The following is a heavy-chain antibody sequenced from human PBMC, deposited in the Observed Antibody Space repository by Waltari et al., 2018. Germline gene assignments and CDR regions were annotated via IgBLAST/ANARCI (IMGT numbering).Heavy chain of an antibody. CDR2: INDSGST. CDR3: ASSYYDTSGYSPFDY. CDR1: GGTFNDHY. J-gene: IGHJ4*02. Sequence: QVQIQQWGAGLLKPSQPLSLTCAVYGGTFNDHYWNWIRQPPGKGLEWIGQINDSGSTNYNPSLRSRVTISVDTSKNQFSLNVSSVTAADTAVYYCASSYYDTSGYSPFDYWGQGTLVTVSS. D-gene: IGHD3-22*01. V-gene: IGHV4-34*01.